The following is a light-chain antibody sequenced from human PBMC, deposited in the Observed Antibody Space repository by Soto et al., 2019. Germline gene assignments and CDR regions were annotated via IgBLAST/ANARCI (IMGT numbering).Light chain of an antibody. V-gene: IGKV1-5*01. Sequence: DIQITQSPTTLSSCLLDIVTITCRASQSISSWLAWYQQRPGKAPKLLIYDASSLQSGVPSRFSGSGSGTEFTLTISSLQPDDFATYYCQQYNSYSPAFGQGTKV. J-gene: IGKJ1*01. CDR1: QSISSW. CDR2: DAS. CDR3: QQYNSYSPA.